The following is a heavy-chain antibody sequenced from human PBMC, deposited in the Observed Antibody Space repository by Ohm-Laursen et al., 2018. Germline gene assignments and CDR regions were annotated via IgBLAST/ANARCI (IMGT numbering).Heavy chain of an antibody. Sequence: SLRLSCSASGFTFSNAWMSWVRQAPGKGLAWVGRIKRKADGETTDYAAPVKDRLTISRDDSKTTLYLQMNSLKTEDTAVYYCATGLPADDAFNIWGQGTMVTVSS. CDR1: GFTFSNAW. CDR3: ATGLPADDAFNI. J-gene: IGHJ3*02. V-gene: IGHV3-15*01. CDR2: IKRKADGETT.